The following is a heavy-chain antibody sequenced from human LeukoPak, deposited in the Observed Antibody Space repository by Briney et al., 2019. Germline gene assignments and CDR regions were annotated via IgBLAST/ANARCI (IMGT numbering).Heavy chain of an antibody. D-gene: IGHD3-3*01. CDR1: GGSISSYF. CDR3: ARSPPDTYYDFWSGYSVYWYFDL. J-gene: IGHJ2*01. CDR2: IYTSGST. V-gene: IGHV4-4*07. Sequence: KPSETLSLTCTVSGGSISSYFWSWIRQPAGEGLEWIGRIYTSGSTNYNPSLKSRVTMSVDTSKNQFSLKLSSVTAADTAVYYCARSPPDTYYDFWSGYSVYWYFDLWGRGTLVTVSS.